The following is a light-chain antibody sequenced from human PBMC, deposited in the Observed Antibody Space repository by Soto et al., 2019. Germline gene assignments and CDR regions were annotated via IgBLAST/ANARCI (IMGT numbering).Light chain of an antibody. Sequence: DIQITQSPSSLSAPVEDRVTITCQASQDISDYLNWYQQKAGKAPKVLIYEASNLETGVPSRFSGSGSGTDFTFTINSLQPEDIATYYCQQDDNLPITFGQGARLEI. CDR2: EAS. CDR1: QDISDY. V-gene: IGKV1-33*01. CDR3: QQDDNLPIT. J-gene: IGKJ5*01.